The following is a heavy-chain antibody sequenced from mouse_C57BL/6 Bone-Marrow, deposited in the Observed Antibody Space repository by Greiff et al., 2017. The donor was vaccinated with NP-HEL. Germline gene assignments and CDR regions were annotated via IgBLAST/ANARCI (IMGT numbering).Heavy chain of an antibody. D-gene: IGHD1-1*01. J-gene: IGHJ3*01. CDR3: ARGLLRYQAGFAY. CDR1: GFTFSDYG. CDR2: ISSGSSTI. Sequence: EVQRVESGGGLVKPGGSLKLSCAASGFTFSDYGMHWVRQAPEKGLEWVAYISSGSSTIYYADTVKGRFTISRDNAKNTLFLQMTSLRSEDTAMYYCARGLLRYQAGFAYWGQGTLVTVSA. V-gene: IGHV5-17*01.